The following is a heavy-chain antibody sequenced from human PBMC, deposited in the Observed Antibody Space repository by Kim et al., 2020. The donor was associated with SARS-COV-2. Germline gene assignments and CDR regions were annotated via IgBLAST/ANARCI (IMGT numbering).Heavy chain of an antibody. D-gene: IGHD5-18*01. Sequence: GGSLRLSCAASGFTFSSYGMHWVRQAPGKGLEWVAVISYDGSNKYYADSVKGRFTISRDNSKSTLYLQMNSLRAEDTAVYYCASSTIQSSFDYWGQGTLVTVSS. J-gene: IGHJ4*02. CDR2: ISYDGSNK. V-gene: IGHV3-30*03. CDR3: ASSTIQSSFDY. CDR1: GFTFSSYG.